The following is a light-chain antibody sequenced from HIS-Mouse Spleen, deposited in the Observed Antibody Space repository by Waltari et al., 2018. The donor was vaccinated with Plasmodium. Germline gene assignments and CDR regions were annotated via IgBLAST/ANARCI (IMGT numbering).Light chain of an antibody. CDR2: GAS. CDR3: QQYNNWPFT. J-gene: IGKJ3*01. CDR1: QRVSSN. V-gene: IGKV3-15*01. Sequence: EIVMTQSPATLSVSPGERATLSCRASQRVSSNLAWYQQNPGQAPRLLIYGASTRATGIPARFSGSGSGTEFTLTISSLQSEDFAVYYCQQYNNWPFTFGPGTKVDIK.